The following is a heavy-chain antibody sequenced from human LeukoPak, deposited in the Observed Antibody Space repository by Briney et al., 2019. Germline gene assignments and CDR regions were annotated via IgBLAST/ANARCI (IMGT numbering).Heavy chain of an antibody. V-gene: IGHV1-69*01. J-gene: IGHJ4*02. CDR3: ARGPLYCSSTSCLLRY. Sequence: SVKVSCKASGGTFSSYAISWVRQAPGQGPEWVGGIIPIFGTANYAQKFQGRVTITADESKSKAYMELSSLRSEDTAVYYCARGPLYCSSTSCLLRYWGQGTLVTVSS. D-gene: IGHD2-2*01. CDR1: GGTFSSYA. CDR2: IIPIFGTA.